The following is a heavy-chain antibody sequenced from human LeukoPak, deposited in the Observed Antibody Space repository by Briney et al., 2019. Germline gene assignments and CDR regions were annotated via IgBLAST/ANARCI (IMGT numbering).Heavy chain of an antibody. D-gene: IGHD2-21*01. CDR1: GFTFSSYA. J-gene: IGHJ6*02. CDR3: TTDYGSSISSYYYYGMDV. Sequence: PGGSLRLSCAASGFTFSSYAMHWVRQAPGKGLEWVAVISYDGSNKYYADSVKGRFTISRDNSKNTLYLQMNSLKTEDTAVYYCTTDYGSSISSYYYYGMDVWGQGTTVTVSS. CDR2: ISYDGSNK. V-gene: IGHV3-30-3*01.